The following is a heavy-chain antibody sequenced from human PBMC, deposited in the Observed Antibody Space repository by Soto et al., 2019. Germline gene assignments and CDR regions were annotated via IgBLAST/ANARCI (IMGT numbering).Heavy chain of an antibody. CDR2: IKQDGSAK. CDR3: ESVASFDY. V-gene: IGHV3-7*01. CDR1: GFTFSRYW. Sequence: VVSLRLSCGASGFTFSRYWMSWFRQAPGKGLEWVANIKQDGSAKYYVDSVKGRFTISRDAAKKSLYLQMNSLRAADTAVYYCESVASFDYWGKGTLVTVSS. J-gene: IGHJ4*02.